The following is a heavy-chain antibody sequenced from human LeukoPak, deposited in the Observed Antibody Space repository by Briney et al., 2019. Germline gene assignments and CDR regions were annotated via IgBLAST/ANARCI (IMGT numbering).Heavy chain of an antibody. CDR2: IFPSGGEI. V-gene: IGHV3-23*01. J-gene: IGHJ4*02. Sequence: GGSLRLSCVASGFTFSTFAMIWVRQPPGKGLEWVSSIFPSGGEIHYADSVRGRFTISRDNSKSTLSLQMNSLRVEDTAIYYCATYRQVLLPFESWGQGTLVTVSS. CDR1: GFTFSTFA. CDR3: ATYRQVLLPFES. D-gene: IGHD2-8*02.